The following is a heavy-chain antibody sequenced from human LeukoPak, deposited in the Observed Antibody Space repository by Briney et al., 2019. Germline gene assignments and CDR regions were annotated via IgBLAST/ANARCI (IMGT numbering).Heavy chain of an antibody. CDR1: GGSISSGGYY. D-gene: IGHD6-6*01. CDR3: ARDGLGSSGFDY. J-gene: IGHJ4*02. Sequence: SQTLSLTCTVSGGSISSGGYYWRWIRQHPGKGLEWIGYIYYSGSTYYNPSLKSRVTISVDTSKNQFSLKLSSVTAADTAVYYCARDGLGSSGFDYWGQGTLVTVSS. V-gene: IGHV4-31*03. CDR2: IYYSGST.